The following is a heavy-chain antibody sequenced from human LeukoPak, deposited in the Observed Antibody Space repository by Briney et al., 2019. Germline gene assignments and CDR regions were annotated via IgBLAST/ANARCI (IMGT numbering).Heavy chain of an antibody. CDR2: IHPGDSDT. CDR3: ARRRGATVTDFDY. J-gene: IGHJ4*02. CDR1: GYSFTSYW. D-gene: IGHD4-17*01. Sequence: GESLKISCKGSGYSFTSYWIGWVRQMPGKGLEWMGIIHPGDSDTRYSPPLQGQVTISADKSIATAYLQWSSLRASDTAMYYCARRRGATVTDFDYWGQGTLVTVSS. V-gene: IGHV5-51*01.